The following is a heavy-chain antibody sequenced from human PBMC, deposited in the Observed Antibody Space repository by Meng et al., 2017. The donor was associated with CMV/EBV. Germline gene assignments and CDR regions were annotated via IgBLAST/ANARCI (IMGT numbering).Heavy chain of an antibody. V-gene: IGHV3-21*01. CDR2: ISSSSSYI. Sequence: GESLKISCAASGFTFSSYSMNWVRQAPGKGLEWVSSISSSSSYIYYADSVKGRFTISRDNAKNSLYLQMNSLRAEDTAVYYCARDLQLFRSSWHPVDIWGQGTMVTVS. J-gene: IGHJ3*02. CDR1: GFTFSSYS. CDR3: ARDLQLFRSSWHPVDI. D-gene: IGHD6-13*01.